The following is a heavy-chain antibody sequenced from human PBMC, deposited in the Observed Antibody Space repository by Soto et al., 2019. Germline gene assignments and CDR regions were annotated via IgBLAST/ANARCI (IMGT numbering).Heavy chain of an antibody. CDR1: GFSISSYY. CDR3: ARDRYCSSSSCYKWGAFDI. D-gene: IGHD2-2*02. CDR2: IYYSGST. Sequence: ASETLSLTCPFSGFSISSYYWSWIRQPPGKGLEWIGYIYYSGSTNYNPSLKSRVTISVDTSKNQFSLKLSSVTAADTAVYYCARDRYCSSSSCYKWGAFDIWGQGTMVTVSS. J-gene: IGHJ3*02. V-gene: IGHV4-59*12.